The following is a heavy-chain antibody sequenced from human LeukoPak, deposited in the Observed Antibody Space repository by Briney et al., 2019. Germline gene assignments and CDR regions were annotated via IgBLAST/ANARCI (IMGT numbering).Heavy chain of an antibody. J-gene: IGHJ4*02. CDR1: GLPFSNYG. CDR3: ARDLESYNSGGYYFGY. D-gene: IGHD3-22*01. V-gene: IGHV3-33*01. Sequence: GGSLRLSCAASGLPFSNYGMHWVRQAPGKGLEWVAVIWYDGSKEYYADSVKGRFTISRDNAKNSLYLQMNSLRAEDTAVYYCARDLESYNSGGYYFGYWGQGILVTVSS. CDR2: IWYDGSKE.